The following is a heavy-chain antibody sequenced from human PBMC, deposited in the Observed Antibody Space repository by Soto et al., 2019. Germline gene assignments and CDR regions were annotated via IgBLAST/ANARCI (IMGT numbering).Heavy chain of an antibody. CDR3: ARSPFLECN. V-gene: IGHV3-48*04. CDR1: GFTFSSYG. Sequence: PGGSLRLSCAASGFTFSSYGMHWVRQAPGKGLEWVSYISSSGRTIYYAGSVKGRFTISRDNAKNSLFLQMNSLRVEDTAVYYCARSPFLECNWAQGTLVTVPQ. CDR2: ISSSGRTI. D-gene: IGHD3-3*02. J-gene: IGHJ4*02.